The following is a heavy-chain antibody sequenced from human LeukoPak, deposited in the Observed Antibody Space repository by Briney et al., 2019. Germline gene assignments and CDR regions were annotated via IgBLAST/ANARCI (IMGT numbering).Heavy chain of an antibody. V-gene: IGHV3-74*01. CDR2: IIRDGSGA. CDR3: ARVGVVQGSYYLDH. Sequence: GGSLRLSCVASGFTFSNYWMHWVRQAPGKGLVWVSRIIRDGSGADYADSVKGRFTISRDNAKNSLYLQMNSLKTEDTAVYSCARVGVVQGSYYLDHWGQGTLVTVSS. J-gene: IGHJ4*02. CDR1: GFTFSNYW. D-gene: IGHD2-15*01.